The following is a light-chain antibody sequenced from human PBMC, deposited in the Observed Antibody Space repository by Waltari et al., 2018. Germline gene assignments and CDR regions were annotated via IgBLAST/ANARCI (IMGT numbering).Light chain of an antibody. J-gene: IGKJ1*01. CDR3: QKYDRLPAT. Sequence: EIGLTQSPATLALSPGKRGPLSCRASQSVSRFLAWYQQIPGQPPRLLIYGASTRATGIPDRFSGSGSGTDFSLTISRLEPEDFAVYYCQKYDRLPATFGQGTKVEIK. CDR1: QSVSRF. CDR2: GAS. V-gene: IGKV3-20*01.